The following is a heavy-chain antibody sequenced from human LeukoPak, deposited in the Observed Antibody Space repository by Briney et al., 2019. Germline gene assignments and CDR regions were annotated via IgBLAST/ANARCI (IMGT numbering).Heavy chain of an antibody. Sequence: GGSLRLSCTASGFTFGDYAMSWVRQAPGEGLEWVSTISVSGGTYYADSVKGRLTISRDNSKNTLYLQMNSLRAEDTAVYYCAKDCSTTSCYLFDCWGQGTLVTVSS. CDR1: GFTFGDYA. CDR2: ISVSGGT. D-gene: IGHD2-2*01. V-gene: IGHV3-23*01. J-gene: IGHJ4*02. CDR3: AKDCSTTSCYLFDC.